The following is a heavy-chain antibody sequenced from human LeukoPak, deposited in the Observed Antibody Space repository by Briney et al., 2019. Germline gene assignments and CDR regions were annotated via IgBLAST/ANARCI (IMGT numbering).Heavy chain of an antibody. V-gene: IGHV1-2*02. CDR2: INSNSGDT. Sequence: ASVKVSCKASGYTFDVYYIHWVRQAPGQGLEWMGCINSNSGDTNHAQKFQGRVTMTRDTSITTAYMELSSLRFDETAVYYCARDRTSTWYGGIDYWGQGTLVTVSS. CDR3: ARDRTSTWYGGIDY. CDR1: GYTFDVYY. J-gene: IGHJ4*02. D-gene: IGHD6-13*01.